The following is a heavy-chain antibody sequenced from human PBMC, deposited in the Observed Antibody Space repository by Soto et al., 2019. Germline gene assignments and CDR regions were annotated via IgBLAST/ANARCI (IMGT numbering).Heavy chain of an antibody. V-gene: IGHV1-46*01. CDR2: INPSRGSA. D-gene: IGHD1-7*01. CDR1: GYTFFSYF. J-gene: IGHJ3*01. Sequence: AAVKVSCKASGYTFFSYFIHWVRQAPVQGLEWIGIINPSRGSATYGPIFQGRVSLTTDMPTSTVYMELSSLRSEDTAIYYCARPLIGNTIDLWGQGTSVTVSS. CDR3: ARPLIGNTIDL.